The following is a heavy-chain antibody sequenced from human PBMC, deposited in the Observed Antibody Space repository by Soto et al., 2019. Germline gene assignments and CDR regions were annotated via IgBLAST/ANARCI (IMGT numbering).Heavy chain of an antibody. Sequence: ASVKVSCKASGNTVPNYAIHWVRQAPGQRLEWMGWINAGNGNTKYSQKFQGRVTLTRDTSASTAYMELSSLRSEDTAVYYCACSPKNCITSGPCYLFFDYGGQGTLVTVSS. D-gene: IGHD3-10*01. CDR2: INAGNGNT. CDR3: ACSPKNCITSGPCYLFFDY. V-gene: IGHV1-3*01. J-gene: IGHJ4*02. CDR1: GNTVPNYA.